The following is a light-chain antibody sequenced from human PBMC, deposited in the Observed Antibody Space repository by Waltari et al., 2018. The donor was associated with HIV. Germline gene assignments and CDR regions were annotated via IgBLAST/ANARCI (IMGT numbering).Light chain of an antibody. Sequence: QSALTQPASVSGSPGQSLTISCPGTLSDVGAHNYVSWYQQSPGKAPKLMIYEVSNRPSGCANRFSVSKAGNTASRTISGLQAEDEADYDCSSYTSSSTPVVFGGGTKLTVL. CDR2: EVS. CDR3: SSYTSSSTPVV. V-gene: IGLV2-14*01. CDR1: LSDVGAHNY. J-gene: IGLJ2*01.